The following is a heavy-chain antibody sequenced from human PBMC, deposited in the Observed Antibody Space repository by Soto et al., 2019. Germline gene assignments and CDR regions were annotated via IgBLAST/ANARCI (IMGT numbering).Heavy chain of an antibody. CDR2: IKTDGSET. J-gene: IGHJ4*02. Sequence: TGGSLRLSCAASGFTFSSFWMSWVRQAPGKGLEWAANIKTDGSETHYVDSVKGRFTISRDNPKTSLFLQMNSLRVEDTAVYFCTSDRYPRFYHGSGSCPYYWGQGTPVTVSS. V-gene: IGHV3-7*03. CDR1: GFTFSSFW. D-gene: IGHD3-10*01. CDR3: TSDRYPRFYHGSGSCPYY.